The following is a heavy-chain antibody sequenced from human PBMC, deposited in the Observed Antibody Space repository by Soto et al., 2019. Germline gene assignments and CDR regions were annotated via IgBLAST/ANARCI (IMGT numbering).Heavy chain of an antibody. V-gene: IGHV3-11*01. Sequence: GGSLRLSCAASGFMFSDYYMTWIRQAPGKGLEWLAYISVSGSTIYYADSVEGRFTISRDNANNSVFLQMTSLRADDTAVYYCARDRPYDATGLDYWGQGTVVTVSS. CDR2: ISVSGSTI. CDR1: GFMFSDYY. J-gene: IGHJ4*02. CDR3: ARDRPYDATGLDY. D-gene: IGHD2-15*01.